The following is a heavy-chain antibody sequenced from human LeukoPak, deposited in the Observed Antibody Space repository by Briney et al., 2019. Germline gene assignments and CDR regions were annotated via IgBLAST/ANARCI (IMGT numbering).Heavy chain of an antibody. Sequence: SCKASGDTFTSYFMHWVRQAPGKGLERMSVLSYDARNKYFADSVKGRFTLSRDNSKNTLYLQMNNLRTEDTAVYYCARGQRAHVEWSPYMDVWGKGTTVTVSS. J-gene: IGHJ6*04. V-gene: IGHV3-30*04. CDR2: LSYDARNK. CDR3: ARGQRAHVEWSPYMDV. D-gene: IGHD3-3*01. CDR1: GDTFTSYF.